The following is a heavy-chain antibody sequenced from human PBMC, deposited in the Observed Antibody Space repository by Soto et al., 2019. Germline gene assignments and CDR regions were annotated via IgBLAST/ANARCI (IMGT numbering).Heavy chain of an antibody. CDR2: INSDGSST. Sequence: EVQLVESGGGLVQPGGSLTLSCAASGFTFSSYWMHWVRQAPGKGLVLVSRINSDGSSTSYADSVKGRFTISRDNAKNTLYLQMNSLRAEDTAVYYCAREDKGGDYYYGMDVWGQGTTVTVS. D-gene: IGHD3-16*01. J-gene: IGHJ6*02. V-gene: IGHV3-74*01. CDR1: GFTFSSYW. CDR3: AREDKGGDYYYGMDV.